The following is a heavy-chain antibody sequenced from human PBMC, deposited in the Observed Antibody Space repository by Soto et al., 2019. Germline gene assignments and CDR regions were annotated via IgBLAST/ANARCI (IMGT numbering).Heavy chain of an antibody. CDR2: ISGSGGST. V-gene: IGHV3-23*01. CDR3: ANWDYYDSSGQMKQFDY. Sequence: GGSLRLSCAASGFTFSSYAMSWVRQAPGKGLEWVSAISGSGGSTYYAESVKGRFNISRDNSKNTLYLQMNSLRAEDTAVYYCANWDYYDSSGQMKQFDYWGQGTLVTVS. D-gene: IGHD3-22*01. CDR1: GFTFSSYA. J-gene: IGHJ4*02.